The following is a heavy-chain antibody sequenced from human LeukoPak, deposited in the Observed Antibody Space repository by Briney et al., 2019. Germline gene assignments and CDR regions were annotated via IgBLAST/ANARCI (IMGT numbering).Heavy chain of an antibody. V-gene: IGHV1-69*13. Sequence: GASVKVSCKASGYIFTNYGISWVRQAPGQGPEWMGWIIPIFGTANYAQKFQGRVTITADESTSTAYMELSSLRSEDTAVYYCARDTGRGYWYFDLWGRGTLVTVSS. J-gene: IGHJ2*01. D-gene: IGHD1-1*01. CDR3: ARDTGRGYWYFDL. CDR2: IIPIFGTA. CDR1: GYIFTNYG.